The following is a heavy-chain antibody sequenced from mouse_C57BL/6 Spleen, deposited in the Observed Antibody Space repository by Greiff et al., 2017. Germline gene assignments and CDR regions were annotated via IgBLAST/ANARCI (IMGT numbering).Heavy chain of an antibody. CDR3: AREGPYYGSSPGYCDY. CDR2: IYPSDSET. V-gene: IGHV1-61*01. J-gene: IGHJ2*01. D-gene: IGHD1-1*01. CDR1: GYTFTSYW. Sequence: VQLQQPGAELVRPGSSVKLSCKASGYTFTSYWMDWVKQRPGQGLEWIGNIYPSDSETHYNQKFKDKATLTVDKSSSTAYMQLSSLTSEDSAGYYCAREGPYYGSSPGYCDYWGQGTTLTVSS.